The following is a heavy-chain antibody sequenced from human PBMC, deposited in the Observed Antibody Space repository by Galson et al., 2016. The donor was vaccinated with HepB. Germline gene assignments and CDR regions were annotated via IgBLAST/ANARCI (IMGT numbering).Heavy chain of an antibody. Sequence: SLRLSCAASTFTFRIDGMHWVRQAPGKRLEWVAAIWSDGDSKYYADSVKGRFTISRDSPKNTLYLQMNSLRAEDTAVYYCAKAASNYRYRLGIDVWGQGTTVTVSS. CDR3: AKAASNYRYRLGIDV. V-gene: IGHV3-33*06. D-gene: IGHD4-11*01. CDR2: IWSDGDSK. J-gene: IGHJ6*02. CDR1: TFTFRIDG.